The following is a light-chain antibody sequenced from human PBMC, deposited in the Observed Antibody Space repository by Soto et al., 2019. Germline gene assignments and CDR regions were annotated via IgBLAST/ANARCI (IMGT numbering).Light chain of an antibody. V-gene: IGKV1-5*03. CDR1: QTISSW. Sequence: DIQMTQSPSTLSGSVGDRVTITCRASQTISSWLAWYQQKPGKASKLLSSNASTLKSGVPPRASVSVSVSEITLTISSLQPDDFATYYCQHSNSYSKAFGQVTKVDIK. J-gene: IGKJ1*01. CDR2: NAS. CDR3: QHSNSYSKA.